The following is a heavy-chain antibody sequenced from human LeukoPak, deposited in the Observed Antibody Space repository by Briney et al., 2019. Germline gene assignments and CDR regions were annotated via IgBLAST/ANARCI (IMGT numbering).Heavy chain of an antibody. J-gene: IGHJ4*02. V-gene: IGHV3-21*01. CDR2: ISSSSSYI. D-gene: IGHD6-19*01. CDR1: GFTFSSYS. CDR3: ARQPAVAGPPEDY. Sequence: GGPLRLSCAASGFTFSSYSMNWVRQAPGKGLEWVSSISSSSSYIYYADSVKGRFTISRDNAKNSLYLQMNSLRAEDTAVYYCARQPAVAGPPEDYWGQGTLVTVSS.